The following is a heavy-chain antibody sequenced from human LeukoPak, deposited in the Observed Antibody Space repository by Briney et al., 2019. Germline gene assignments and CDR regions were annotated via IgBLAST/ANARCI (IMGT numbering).Heavy chain of an antibody. Sequence: PSETLSLTCTVSGYSISSGYYWGWIRHPPGKGLEWIGSIYHSGSTYYNPSLKSRVTISVDTSKNQFSVKLSSVTAADTAVYECAREERYGDYYFDYWGQGTLVTVSS. CDR3: AREERYGDYYFDY. J-gene: IGHJ4*02. CDR2: IYHSGST. V-gene: IGHV4-38-2*02. D-gene: IGHD4-17*01. CDR1: GYSISSGYY.